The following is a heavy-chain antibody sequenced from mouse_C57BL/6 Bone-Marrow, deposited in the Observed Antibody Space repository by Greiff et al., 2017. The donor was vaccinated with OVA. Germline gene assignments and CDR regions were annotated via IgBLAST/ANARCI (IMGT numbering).Heavy chain of an antibody. CDR3: ARRYYYASYFDV. D-gene: IGHD1-1*01. Sequence: EVKLMESGPELVKPGASVKIPCKASGYTFTDYNMDWVKQSHGKSLEWIGDINPNNGGTIYNQKFKGKATLTVDKSSSTAYMELRSLTSEDTAVYYCARRYYYASYFDVWGTGTTVTVSS. J-gene: IGHJ1*03. CDR1: GYTFTDYN. V-gene: IGHV1-18*01. CDR2: INPNNGGT.